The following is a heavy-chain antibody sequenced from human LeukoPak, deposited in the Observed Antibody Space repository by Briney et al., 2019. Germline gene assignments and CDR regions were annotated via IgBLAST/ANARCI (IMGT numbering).Heavy chain of an antibody. J-gene: IGHJ3*02. Sequence: SETLSLTCTVSGGSISSYYWSWIRQPPGKGLEWIGYIYTSGSTNYNPSLKSRVTISVDTSKNQFSLKLSSVTAADTAVYYCARRMRDIVVVPAARSGSYAFDIWGQGTMVTVSS. CDR2: IYTSGST. CDR3: ARRMRDIVVVPAARSGSYAFDI. D-gene: IGHD2-2*01. CDR1: GGSISSYY. V-gene: IGHV4-4*09.